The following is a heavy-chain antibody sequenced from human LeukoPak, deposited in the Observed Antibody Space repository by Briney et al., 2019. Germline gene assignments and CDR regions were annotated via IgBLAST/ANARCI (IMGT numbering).Heavy chain of an antibody. J-gene: IGHJ4*02. Sequence: GGSLRLSCAASGFTFSSYAMSWVRQAPGKGLEWVSAISGSGGSTYYADSVKGRFTISRDNSKNTLYLQMNSLRAEDTAVYYCASSRDSSGYFFDSWGQGTLVTVSS. CDR1: GFTFSSYA. D-gene: IGHD3-22*01. CDR2: ISGSGGST. V-gene: IGHV3-23*01. CDR3: ASSRDSSGYFFDS.